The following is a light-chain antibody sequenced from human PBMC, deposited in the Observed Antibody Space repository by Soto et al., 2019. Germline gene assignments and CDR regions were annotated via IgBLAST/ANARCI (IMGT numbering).Light chain of an antibody. CDR1: QSVSSN. V-gene: IGKV3-15*01. Sequence: EIVMTQSPATLSVSPGEGVTLSWRASQSVSSNLAWYQQRPGQAPRLLIYGASTRATGIPARFSGSGSGTEFTLTISSLQSEDFAVYYCQQYNNWPRWEFGQGTKVDIK. J-gene: IGKJ1*01. CDR2: GAS. CDR3: QQYNNWPRWE.